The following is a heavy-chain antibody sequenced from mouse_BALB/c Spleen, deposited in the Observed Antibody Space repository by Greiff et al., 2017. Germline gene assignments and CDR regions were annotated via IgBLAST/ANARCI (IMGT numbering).Heavy chain of an antibody. Sequence: VHVKQSGTVLARPGASVKMSCKASGYSFTSYWMHWVKQRPGQGLEWIGAIYPGNSDTSYNQKFKGKAKLTAVTSASTAYMELSSLTNEDSAVYYCTKEYGNFPYAMDYWGQGTSVTVSS. CDR3: TKEYGNFPYAMDY. D-gene: IGHD2-10*02. CDR2: IYPGNSDT. CDR1: GYSFTSYW. J-gene: IGHJ4*01. V-gene: IGHV1-5*01.